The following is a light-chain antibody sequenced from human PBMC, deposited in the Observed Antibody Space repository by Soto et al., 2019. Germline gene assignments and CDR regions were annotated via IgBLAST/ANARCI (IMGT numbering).Light chain of an antibody. Sequence: EVVLTQSPGTLSLSPGEGATLSCRASQSVSRNYLAWYQQKPGQAPRLLMFGVSSRAAGIPNRFSGSGSGTDFSLTVSRLEPEDFAVYYCQQYGSSQWTFGQGTKVDIK. CDR2: GVS. J-gene: IGKJ1*01. CDR3: QQYGSSQWT. CDR1: QSVSRNY. V-gene: IGKV3-20*01.